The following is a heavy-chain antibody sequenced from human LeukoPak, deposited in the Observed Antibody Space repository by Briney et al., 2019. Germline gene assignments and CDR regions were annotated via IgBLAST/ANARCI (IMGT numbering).Heavy chain of an antibody. CDR3: ARESFSTVTSATDAFDI. V-gene: IGHV1-2*02. J-gene: IGHJ3*02. D-gene: IGHD4-17*01. CDR2: INPNSGDT. CDR1: GYTFSDYY. Sequence: ASVKVSCKTSGYTFSDYYIHWIRQAPGQGLEWVGWINPNSGDTDYAQKFQGRVTMTRDTSISTAYMELSRLRSDDTAVYYCARESFSTVTSATDAFDIWGQGTMVTVSS.